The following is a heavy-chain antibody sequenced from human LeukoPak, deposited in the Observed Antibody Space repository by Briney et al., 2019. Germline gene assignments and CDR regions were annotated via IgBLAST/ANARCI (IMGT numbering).Heavy chain of an antibody. CDR1: GYTFTSYG. CDR2: ISAYNGNT. J-gene: IGHJ4*02. Sequence: ASVKVSCKASGYTFTSYGISWVRQAPGQGLEWMGWISAYNGNTNYAQKLQGRVTMTTDTSTSTAYMELRSLRSDDTAVYYCARSPSIVVVIGAPFDYWGQGTLVTVSS. V-gene: IGHV1-18*01. D-gene: IGHD2-21*01. CDR3: ARSPSIVVVIGAPFDY.